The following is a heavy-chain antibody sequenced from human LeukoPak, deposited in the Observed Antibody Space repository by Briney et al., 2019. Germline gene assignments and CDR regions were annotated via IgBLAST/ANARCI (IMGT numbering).Heavy chain of an antibody. V-gene: IGHV4-34*01. CDR2: INHSGST. D-gene: IGHD6-13*01. J-gene: IGHJ5*02. Sequence: SETLSLTCAVSGGSFSGYYWSWIRQPPGKGLEWIGEINHSGSTNYNPSLKSRVTISVDTSKNQFSLKLSSVTAADTAVYYCARAIAAAGQFDPWGQGTLVTVSS. CDR3: ARAIAAAGQFDP. CDR1: GGSFSGYY.